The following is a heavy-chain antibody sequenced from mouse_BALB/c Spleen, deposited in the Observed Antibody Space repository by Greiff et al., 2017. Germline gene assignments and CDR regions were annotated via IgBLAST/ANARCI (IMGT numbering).Heavy chain of an antibody. D-gene: IGHD3-3*01. CDR3: ARGGDGYWYFDV. J-gene: IGHJ1*01. Sequence: QVQLQQSGAELVRPGTSVKVSCKASGYAFTNYLIEWVKQRPGQGLEWIGVINPGSGGTNYNEKFKGKATLTADKSSSTAYMQLSSLTSDDSAVYFCARGGDGYWYFDVWGAGTTVTVSS. CDR2: INPGSGGT. V-gene: IGHV1-54*01. CDR1: GYAFTNYL.